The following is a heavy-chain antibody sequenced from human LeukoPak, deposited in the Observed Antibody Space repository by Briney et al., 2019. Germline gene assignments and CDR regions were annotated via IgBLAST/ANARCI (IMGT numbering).Heavy chain of an antibody. CDR1: GFTFSSNS. Sequence: GGSLRLSCAASGFTFSSNSMNWVRQAPGKGLEWVSYISSSSSTIYYADSVKGRFTISRGNAKNSLYLQMNSLRAEDTAVYYCARDPGYYYGSGSSWFDPWGQGTLVTVSS. D-gene: IGHD3-10*01. J-gene: IGHJ5*02. V-gene: IGHV3-48*04. CDR3: ARDPGYYYGSGSSWFDP. CDR2: ISSSSSTI.